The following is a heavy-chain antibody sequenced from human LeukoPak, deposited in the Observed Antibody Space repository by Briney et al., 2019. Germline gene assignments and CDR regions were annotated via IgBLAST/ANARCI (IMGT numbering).Heavy chain of an antibody. CDR2: ISGSGGST. Sequence: PGGSLRLSCAASGFTFSSYAMSWVRQAPGKGLEWASAISGSGGSTYYADSVKGRFTISRDNSKNTLYLQMNSLRAEDTAVYYCAKDVSYSSAAFDIWGQGTMVTVSS. V-gene: IGHV3-23*01. CDR3: AKDVSYSSAAFDI. CDR1: GFTFSSYA. D-gene: IGHD3-10*01. J-gene: IGHJ3*02.